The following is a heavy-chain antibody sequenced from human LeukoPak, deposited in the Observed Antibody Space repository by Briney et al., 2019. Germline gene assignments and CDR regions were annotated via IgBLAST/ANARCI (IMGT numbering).Heavy chain of an antibody. CDR3: ARDLDDYVWGSYRYSFFDY. CDR2: FIRDGSSP. D-gene: IGHD3-16*02. Sequence: GGSLRLSFAASGFTFSSYWMHWFRQAPGKGLGWFSRFIRDGSSPSYADSVKGRFTISRDNAKNTLYLQMNSLRAEDTAVYYCARDLDDYVWGSYRYSFFDYWGQGTLVTVSS. CDR1: GFTFSSYW. J-gene: IGHJ4*02. V-gene: IGHV3-74*01.